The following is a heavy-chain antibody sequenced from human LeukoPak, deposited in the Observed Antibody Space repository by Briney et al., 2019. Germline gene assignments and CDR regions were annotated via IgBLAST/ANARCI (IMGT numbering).Heavy chain of an antibody. V-gene: IGHV1-18*01. CDR1: GYTFTSHG. J-gene: IGHJ6*03. Sequence: ASVKVSCKASGYTFTSHGISWVRQAPGQGLEWMGWISTYNGNTNYAQKLQGRVSMTTDTSTSTAYMDLRSLRSDDTAVYYCARESIAVAATDYYYYMDVWGKGTTVTVSS. D-gene: IGHD6-19*01. CDR2: ISTYNGNT. CDR3: ARESIAVAATDYYYYMDV.